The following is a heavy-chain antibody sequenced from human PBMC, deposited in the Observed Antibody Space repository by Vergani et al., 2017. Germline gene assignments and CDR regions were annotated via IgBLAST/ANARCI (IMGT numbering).Heavy chain of an antibody. V-gene: IGHV1-69-2*01. D-gene: IGHD4-17*01. Sequence: EVQLVQSGAEVKKPGATMKISCKVSGYTFTDHYMHWVKQAPGKGLEWVGLVDPEDGETIYAETFKGRVTIAADTSTDTAHLELSSLRSEDTAVYYCATPQTGTTGGMEVWGEGTTVIVSS. J-gene: IGHJ6*04. CDR2: VDPEDGET. CDR3: ATPQTGTTGGMEV. CDR1: GYTFTDHY.